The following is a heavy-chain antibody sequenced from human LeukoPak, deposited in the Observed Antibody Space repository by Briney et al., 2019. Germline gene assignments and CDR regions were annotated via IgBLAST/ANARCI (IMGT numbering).Heavy chain of an antibody. J-gene: IGHJ4*02. CDR2: ISAYNGNT. D-gene: IGHD5-18*01. CDR3: ATSDYSYGPRDFDY. V-gene: IGHV1-18*01. CDR1: GYTFTSYG. Sequence: ASVKVSCKASGYTFTSYGISWVRQAPGQGLEWMGWISAYNGNTNYAQKLLGRVTMTTDTSTSTAYMELRSLRSDDTAVYYCATSDYSYGPRDFDYWGQGTLVTVSS.